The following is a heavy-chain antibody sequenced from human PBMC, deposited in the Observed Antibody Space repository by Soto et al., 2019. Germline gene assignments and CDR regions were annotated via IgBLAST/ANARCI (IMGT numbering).Heavy chain of an antibody. V-gene: IGHV2-5*01. J-gene: IGHJ4*02. Sequence: SGPTLVNPTQPLTLTCTVSGFSLTTSGMTLGWIRQPPGKAPEWLALAYQYSPSLHSRLTYTKDTPKIQMVLTMTNVAPGDTATYYCTHRHDSSMDPIYWGQGSQVTVSA. CDR2: AY. D-gene: IGHD2-2*01. CDR1: GFSLTTSGMT. CDR3: THRHDSSMDPIY.